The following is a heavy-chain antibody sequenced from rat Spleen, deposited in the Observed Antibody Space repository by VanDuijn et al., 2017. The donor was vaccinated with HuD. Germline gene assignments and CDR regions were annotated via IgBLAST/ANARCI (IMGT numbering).Heavy chain of an antibody. CDR2: ISYEGSST. V-gene: IGHV5-22*01. D-gene: IGHD1-9*01. CDR3: ARRHYGYTDYFDY. Sequence: EVQLVESGGGLVQPGRSMKLSCAASGFTFSDYYMAWVRQAPKKGLEWVASISYEGSSTYYRDSVKGRFTISRDNAKNSLYLQMDSLRSADTATYYCARRHYGYTDYFDYWGQGVMVTVSS. CDR1: GFTFSDYY. J-gene: IGHJ2*01.